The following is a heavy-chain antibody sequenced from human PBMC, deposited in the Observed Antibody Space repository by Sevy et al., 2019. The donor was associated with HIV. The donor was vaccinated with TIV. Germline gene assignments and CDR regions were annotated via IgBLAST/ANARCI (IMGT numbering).Heavy chain of an antibody. CDR3: ARDLTIFGDIPDY. D-gene: IGHD3-3*01. Sequence: ASVKVSCKASGYTFNNYYMHWVRQAPGQGLEWMGIINPTGGSTIYAQKFQGRVTITRDTSTSTVYMELSSLRSEDTAVYYCARDLTIFGDIPDYWGQGTLVTVSS. J-gene: IGHJ4*02. CDR1: GYTFNNYY. CDR2: INPTGGST. V-gene: IGHV1-46*02.